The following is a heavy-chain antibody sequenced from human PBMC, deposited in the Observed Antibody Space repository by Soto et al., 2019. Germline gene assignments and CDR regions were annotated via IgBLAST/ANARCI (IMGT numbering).Heavy chain of an antibody. CDR1: GGTFSSYA. CDR2: IIPIFGTA. J-gene: IGHJ4*02. V-gene: IGHV1-69*01. Sequence: QVQLVQSGAEVKKPGSSVKVSCKASGGTFSSYAISWVRQAPGQGLEWMGGIIPIFGTANYAQKFQGRVRITGDESRSTAYMGLGSVRSEDTAVYSCAREGGRGNVAGAGTIDNWGQGTLVTVSS. CDR3: AREGGRGNVAGAGTIDN. D-gene: IGHD6-19*01.